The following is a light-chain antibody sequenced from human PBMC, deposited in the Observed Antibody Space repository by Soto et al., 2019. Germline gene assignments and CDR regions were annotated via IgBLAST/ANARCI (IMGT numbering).Light chain of an antibody. CDR3: QQYNNWPYT. CDR1: QSVGRN. V-gene: IGKV3-15*01. J-gene: IGKJ2*01. Sequence: EIVMTQSPVALSVSPGERAALSCRASQSVGRNFAWYQQRPGQAPRVLIYGTSTRATGVPARFSGSGSGTDCTLPISSLQSEDFAVSCCQQYNNWPYTFGQGTRLEIK. CDR2: GTS.